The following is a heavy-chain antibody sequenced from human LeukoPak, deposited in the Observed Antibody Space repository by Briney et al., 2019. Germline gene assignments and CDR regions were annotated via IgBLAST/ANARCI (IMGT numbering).Heavy chain of an antibody. CDR1: GGSVSSDSYY. J-gene: IGHJ4*02. V-gene: IGHV4-61*02. Sequence: SETLSLTCTVSGGSVSSDSYYWSWIRQPAGKGLEWIGRIYTSGSTNYNPSLKSRVTISVDTSKNQFSLKLSSVTAADTAVYYCASAVDWGQGTLVTVSS. CDR3: ASAVD. D-gene: IGHD4-23*01. CDR2: IYTSGST.